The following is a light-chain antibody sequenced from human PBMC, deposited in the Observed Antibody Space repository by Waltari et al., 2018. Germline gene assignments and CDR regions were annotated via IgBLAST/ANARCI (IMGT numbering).Light chain of an antibody. J-gene: IGKJ4*01. Sequence: EIVLTQSPATLSLSPGERATLSCTASQSVRSYLAWYQQKPGQAPSLLIYDTSNRASGIPARFSGSGSGTDFSLSISSLEPEDFAVYYCQQRHNWPLTFGGGTKVEIK. V-gene: IGKV3-11*01. CDR3: QQRHNWPLT. CDR2: DTS. CDR1: QSVRSY.